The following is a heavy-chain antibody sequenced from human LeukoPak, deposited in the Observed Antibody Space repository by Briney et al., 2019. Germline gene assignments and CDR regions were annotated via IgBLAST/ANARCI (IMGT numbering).Heavy chain of an antibody. D-gene: IGHD6-19*01. CDR2: INHSGST. Sequence: SETLSLTCAVYGGSFSGYYWSWLRQPPGKGLEWIGEINHSGSTNYNPSLKSRVTISVGTSKNQFSLKLTSVTAADTAVYYCASSLLGSSGWPESEYFHHWGQGTLVTVSS. CDR3: ASSLLGSSGWPESEYFHH. V-gene: IGHV4-34*01. CDR1: GGSFSGYY. J-gene: IGHJ1*01.